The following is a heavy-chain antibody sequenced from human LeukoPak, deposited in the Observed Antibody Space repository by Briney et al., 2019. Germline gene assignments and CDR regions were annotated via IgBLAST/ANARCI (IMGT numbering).Heavy chain of an antibody. CDR1: GLTFSSYG. J-gene: IGHJ4*02. CDR3: AKTLSSYGDSDC. D-gene: IGHD4-17*01. V-gene: IGHV3-30*02. Sequence: GGSLRLSCAASGLTFSSYGMHWARQAPGKGLEWVAFIRYDGSNKYYADSVKGRFTISRDNSKNTLYLQMNSLRAEDTAVCCCAKTLSSYGDSDCWGQGTLVTVSS. CDR2: IRYDGSNK.